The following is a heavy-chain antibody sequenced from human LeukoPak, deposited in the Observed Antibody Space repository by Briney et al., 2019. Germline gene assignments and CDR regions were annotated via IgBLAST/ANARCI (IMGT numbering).Heavy chain of an antibody. D-gene: IGHD6-19*01. CDR3: ARSLIAVAGYFDY. J-gene: IGHJ4*02. V-gene: IGHV4-61*01. CDR2: KYYSGST. Sequence: SETLSLTCDVSGVSINTCCYYWTWIRQPPGKGLEWIGYKYYSGSTRYNSSLRSRLTISLDSSKNQFSLRLTSVTAADTAVYYCARSLIAVAGYFDYWGQGTLVTVSS. CDR1: GVSINTCCYY.